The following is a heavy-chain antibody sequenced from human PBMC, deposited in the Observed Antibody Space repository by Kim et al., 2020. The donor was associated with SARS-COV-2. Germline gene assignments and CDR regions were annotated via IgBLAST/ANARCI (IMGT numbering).Heavy chain of an antibody. J-gene: IGHJ3*02. Sequence: GGSLRLSCAASGFTFDDYAMHWVRQAPGKGLEWVSGISWNSGSIGYADSVKGRFTISRDNAKNSLYLQMNSLRAEDTALYYCAKVYMDYYGSGSYQDAFDIWGQGTMVTVSS. CDR2: ISWNSGSI. CDR1: GFTFDDYA. CDR3: AKVYMDYYGSGSYQDAFDI. V-gene: IGHV3-9*01. D-gene: IGHD3-10*01.